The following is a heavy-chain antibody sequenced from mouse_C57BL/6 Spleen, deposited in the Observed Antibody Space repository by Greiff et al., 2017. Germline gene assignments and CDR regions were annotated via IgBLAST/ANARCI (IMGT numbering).Heavy chain of an antibody. J-gene: IGHJ2*01. V-gene: IGHV1-85*01. D-gene: IGHD2-2*01. CDR1: GYTFTSYD. CDR2: IYPRDGST. Sequence: VQRVESGPELVKPGASVKLSCKASGYTFTSYDINWVKQRPGQGLEWIGWIYPRDGSTKYNEKFKGKATLTVDTSSCTAYMELHSLTSEDSAVYFCAREPMVTTEGAFDYWGQGTTLTVSS. CDR3: AREPMVTTEGAFDY.